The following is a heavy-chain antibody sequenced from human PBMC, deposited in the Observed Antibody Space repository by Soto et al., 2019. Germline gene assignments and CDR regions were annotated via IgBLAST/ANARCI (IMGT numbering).Heavy chain of an antibody. CDR1: GGSISSSS. V-gene: IGHV3-30*18. D-gene: IGHD5-18*01. CDR2: ISDDGSNK. CDR3: AKGTGYTSGTNDAFDI. J-gene: IGHJ3*02. Sequence: LSLTCTVSGGSISSSSYYWGWIRQAPGKGLEWVAVISDDGSNKYNIAPMEGRFTISRDNSKNTLYLQMNSLRTEDTAVYYCAKGTGYTSGTNDAFDIWGQGTMVTVSS.